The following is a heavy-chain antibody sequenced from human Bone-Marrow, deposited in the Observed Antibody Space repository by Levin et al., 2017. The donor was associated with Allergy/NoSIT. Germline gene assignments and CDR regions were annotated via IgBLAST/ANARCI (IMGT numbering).Heavy chain of an antibody. D-gene: IGHD6-6*01. CDR1: GGSFSGYY. V-gene: IGHV4-34*01. CDR3: ARQTSIAARLYWFDP. J-gene: IGHJ5*02. Sequence: SETLSLTCAVYGGSFSGYYWSWIRQPPGKGLEWIGEINHSGSTNYNPSLKSRVTISVDTSKNQFSLKLSSVTAADTAVYYCARQTSIAARLYWFDPWGQGTLVTVSS. CDR2: INHSGST.